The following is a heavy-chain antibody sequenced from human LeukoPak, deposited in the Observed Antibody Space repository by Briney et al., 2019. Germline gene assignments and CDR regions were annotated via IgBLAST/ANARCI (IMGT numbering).Heavy chain of an antibody. CDR2: ISAYNGNT. V-gene: IGHV1-18*01. J-gene: IGHJ4*02. Sequence: GASVKVSCKASGYTFTSYGISWVRQAPGQGLEWMGWISAYNGNTNYAQKLQGRVTMTTDTSTSTAYMELRSLRSEDTAVYYCARGDITMVRGVPTAFDYWGQGTLVTVSS. D-gene: IGHD3-10*01. CDR1: GYTFTSYG. CDR3: ARGDITMVRGVPTAFDY.